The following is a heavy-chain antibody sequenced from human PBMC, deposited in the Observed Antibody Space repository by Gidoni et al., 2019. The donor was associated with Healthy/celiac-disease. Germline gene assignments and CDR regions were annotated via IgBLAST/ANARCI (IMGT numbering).Heavy chain of an antibody. CDR3: ARPPPNYYDSRENYFDY. CDR1: GGSISSSSYY. J-gene: IGHJ4*02. D-gene: IGHD3-22*01. V-gene: IGHV4-39*01. Sequence: QLQLQESGPGLVKPSETLSLTCTVSGGSISSSSYYWGWIRQPPGKGLEWIGSIYYSGSTYYNPSLKSRVTISVDTSKNQFSLKLSSVTAADTAVYYCARPPPNYYDSRENYFDYWGQGTLVTVSS. CDR2: IYYSGST.